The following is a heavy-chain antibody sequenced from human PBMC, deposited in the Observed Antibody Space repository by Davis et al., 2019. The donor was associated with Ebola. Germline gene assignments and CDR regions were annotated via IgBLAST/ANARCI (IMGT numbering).Heavy chain of an antibody. CDR2: IYHSGST. V-gene: IGHV4-4*02. CDR1: GGSISSSNW. J-gene: IGHJ6*02. CDR3: ARNQLWFGEFDLYYYYGMDV. Sequence: SETLSLTCAVSGGSISSSNWWSCVRQPPGKGLEWIGEIYHSGSTNYNPSLKSRVTISVDKSKNQFSLKLSSVTAADTAVYYCARNQLWFGEFDLYYYYGMDVWGQGTTVTVSS. D-gene: IGHD3-10*01.